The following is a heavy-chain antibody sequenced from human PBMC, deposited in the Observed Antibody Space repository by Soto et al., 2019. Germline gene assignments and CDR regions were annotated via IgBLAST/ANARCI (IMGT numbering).Heavy chain of an antibody. V-gene: IGHV1-8*01. CDR1: GYTFTKYD. D-gene: IGHD3-22*01. Sequence: GASVKVSCKTSGYTFTKYDITWVRQATGQGLEWMGWMNPNSGDTGYAQNFQGRVTMTRDTSKRTVYMELRSLRSEDTAVYYCTSQFFYSNSSGYYITGFDPWGQGTRVTVSS. CDR2: MNPNSGDT. J-gene: IGHJ5*02. CDR3: TSQFFYSNSSGYYITGFDP.